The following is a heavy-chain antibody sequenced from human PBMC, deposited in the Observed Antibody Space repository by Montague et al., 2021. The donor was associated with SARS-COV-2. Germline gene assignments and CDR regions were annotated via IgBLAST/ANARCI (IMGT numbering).Heavy chain of an antibody. CDR3: AKEDSGGFYPDY. Sequence: PRLSCAASGFTFNNFAMTWVRQAPGKGLEWVSAISGGGSTTHYADSVKGRFTISRDNSKNTLYLQMSSLRAEDTAIYYCAKEDSGGFYPDYWGQGTLVTVSS. D-gene: IGHD3-22*01. V-gene: IGHV3-23*01. CDR1: GFTFNNFA. J-gene: IGHJ4*02. CDR2: ISGGGSTT.